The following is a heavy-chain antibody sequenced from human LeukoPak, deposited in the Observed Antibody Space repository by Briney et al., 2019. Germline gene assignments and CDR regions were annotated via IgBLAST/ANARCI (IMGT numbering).Heavy chain of an antibody. CDR1: GFTFSSYG. J-gene: IGHJ6*02. CDR3: ARCSGSYCYYYGMDV. D-gene: IGHD3-10*02. Sequence: GGSLRLSCAASGFTFSSYGMHWVRQAPGKGLEWVAVIWYDGSNKYYADSVKGRFTISRDNSKNTLYLQMNSLRAEDTAVYYCARCSGSYCYYYGMDVWGQGTTVTVSS. CDR2: IWYDGSNK. V-gene: IGHV3-33*01.